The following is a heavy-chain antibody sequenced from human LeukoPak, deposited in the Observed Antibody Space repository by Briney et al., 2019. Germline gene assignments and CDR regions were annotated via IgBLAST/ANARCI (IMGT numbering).Heavy chain of an antibody. CDR3: AKWGDYDVLTGYYVPDY. Sequence: GGSLRLSCAASGLTFSNYAMSWVRQAPGKGLEWVSAILGSGGSTYYADSVKGRFTVSRDNSKSTLYLQMNSLRAEDTALYYCAKWGDYDVLTGYYVPDYWGQGTLVTVSS. J-gene: IGHJ4*02. D-gene: IGHD3-9*01. CDR1: GLTFSNYA. V-gene: IGHV3-23*01. CDR2: ILGSGGST.